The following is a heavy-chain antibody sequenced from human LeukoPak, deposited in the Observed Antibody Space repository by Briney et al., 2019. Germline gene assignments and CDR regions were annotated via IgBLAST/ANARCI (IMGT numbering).Heavy chain of an antibody. V-gene: IGHV3-23*01. CDR1: GFTFSSYG. J-gene: IGHJ5*02. D-gene: IGHD6-13*01. Sequence: GGSLRLSCAASGFTFSSYGMSWVRQAPGKGLEWVSAISGSGGNTYYADSVKGRFTISRDNSKNTLYLQLNSLRAEDTAVYYCAKKPSIAAAGTWFDPWGQGTLVTVSS. CDR2: ISGSGGNT. CDR3: AKKPSIAAAGTWFDP.